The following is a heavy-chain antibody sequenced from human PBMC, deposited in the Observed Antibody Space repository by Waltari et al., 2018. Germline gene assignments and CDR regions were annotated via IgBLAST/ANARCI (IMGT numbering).Heavy chain of an antibody. J-gene: IGHJ6*02. CDR1: GFTFSSYA. V-gene: IGHV3-23*04. Sequence: EVQLVESGGGLVQPGGSLSLSCAASGFTFSSYAMSWVRQAPGKGLEWVSAISGSGGSTYYADSVKGRFTISRDNSKNTLYLQMNSLRAEDTAVYYCANAQTLVPAAIRDYYYGMDVWGQGTTVTVSS. CDR3: ANAQTLVPAAIRDYYYGMDV. D-gene: IGHD2-2*02. CDR2: ISGSGGST.